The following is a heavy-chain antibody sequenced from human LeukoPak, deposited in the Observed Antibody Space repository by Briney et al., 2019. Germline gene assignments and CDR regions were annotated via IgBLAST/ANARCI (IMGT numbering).Heavy chain of an antibody. CDR1: GDSISRSVYY. V-gene: IGHV4-39*07. D-gene: IGHD6-13*01. J-gene: IGHJ5*01. Sequence: SETLSLTCTVSGDSISRSVYYWGWIRQPPGKGLEWIGTISYSGTTYYNPSLKSRVTISLDTSKNQWSLKLSSVTAADTAAYYCARDHGSSNWFYYWGQGTLVTVSS. CDR2: ISYSGTT. CDR3: ARDHGSSNWFYY.